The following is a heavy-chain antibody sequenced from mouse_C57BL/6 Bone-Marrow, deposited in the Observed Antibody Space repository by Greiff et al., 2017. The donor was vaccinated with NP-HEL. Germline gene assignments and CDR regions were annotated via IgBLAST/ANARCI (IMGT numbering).Heavy chain of an antibody. CDR1: GYAFSSSW. CDR3: ARCDGYYSWYFDV. J-gene: IGHJ1*03. V-gene: IGHV1-82*01. Sequence: VHLVESGPELVKPGASVKISCKASGYAFSSSWMNWVKQRPGKGLEWIGRIYPGDGDTNYNGKFKGKATLTADKSSSTAYMQLSSLTSEDSAVYFCARCDGYYSWYFDVWGTGTTVTVSS. D-gene: IGHD2-3*01. CDR2: IYPGDGDT.